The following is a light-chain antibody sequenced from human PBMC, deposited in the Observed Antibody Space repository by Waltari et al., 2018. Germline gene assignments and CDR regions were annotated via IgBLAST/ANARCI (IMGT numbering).Light chain of an antibody. CDR2: SNN. Sequence: QSVLTQPPSASGTPGQRVTIPGSGSSPNTASTYVYCHQQLPGTAPKLPIYSNNPRPSGVPDRFSGSKSDTSASLAISGLRSEDEADYYCAAWDDSLSGPVFGGGTKLTVL. V-gene: IGLV1-47*01. J-gene: IGLJ2*01. CDR3: AAWDDSLSGPV. CDR1: SPNTASTY.